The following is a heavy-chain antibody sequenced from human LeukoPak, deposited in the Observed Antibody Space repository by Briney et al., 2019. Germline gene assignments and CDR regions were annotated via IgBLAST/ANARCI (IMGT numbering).Heavy chain of an antibody. Sequence: AAVKVCCKASGGTFISYAISWVRQARAQGLEWMGGIIAIFGTANYAQKFRGRVTITTDESTSTAYMELRSLRSDDTAVYYCAREVHSYYYYYMDVWGKGTMVTVSS. V-gene: IGHV1-69*05. CDR1: GGTFISYA. CDR3: AREVHSYYYYYMDV. J-gene: IGHJ6*03. CDR2: IIAIFGTA.